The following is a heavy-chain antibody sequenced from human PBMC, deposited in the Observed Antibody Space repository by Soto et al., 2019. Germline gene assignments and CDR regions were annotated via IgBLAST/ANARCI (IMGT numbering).Heavy chain of an antibody. Sequence: EVQLVESGGGLIPPGGSLRLSCAASGFLVNSAYMTWVRQAPGKGLEWLSMINSDGSTLYAESEKGRFTISRDNSKNRLDLQMTSLRAEDTAMYYCARSGYSFAWGYWGQGTLVIVTS. CDR2: INSDGST. CDR3: ARSGYSFAWGY. CDR1: GFLVNSAY. V-gene: IGHV3-53*01. J-gene: IGHJ4*02. D-gene: IGHD5-18*01.